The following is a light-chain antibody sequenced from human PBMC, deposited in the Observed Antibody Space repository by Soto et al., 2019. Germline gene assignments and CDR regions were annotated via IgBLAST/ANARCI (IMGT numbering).Light chain of an antibody. CDR1: QTFSSSY. V-gene: IGKV3-20*01. CDR2: SAS. J-gene: IGKJ1*01. CDR3: HQYDTAPRT. Sequence: EIVLTQSPGTLSLSPGERATLSCRASQTFSSSYLAWYQQKPGQTPRLLIYSASTRATGIPDRFSGSGSGTDFTLTICRLEPEDFAVYYCHQYDTAPRTFGQGTKVEV.